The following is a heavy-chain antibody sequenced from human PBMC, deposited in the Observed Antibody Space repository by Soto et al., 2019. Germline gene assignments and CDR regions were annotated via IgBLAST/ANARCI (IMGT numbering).Heavy chain of an antibody. D-gene: IGHD6-19*01. J-gene: IGHJ4*02. CDR3: ARSEGWYVIHS. V-gene: IGHV4-4*02. CDR1: GDSINSKYW. CDR2: IYQNGTT. Sequence: QVQLQESGPGLVKPSGTLSLTCDVSGDSINSKYWWSWVRQPPGKGLEWIGEIYQNGTTNYNPSLKSRVTISMDKSKNQFSLRVTSVTAADTAVYYCARSEGWYVIHSWGQGTLVTVSS.